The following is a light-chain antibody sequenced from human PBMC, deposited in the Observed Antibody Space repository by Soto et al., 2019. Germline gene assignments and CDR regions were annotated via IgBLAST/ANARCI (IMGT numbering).Light chain of an antibody. CDR2: EVY. Sequence: QSVLTQPASVSGSPGQSITTPCTGTSSDIGDYNYVSWYQQHPGKAPKLLIYEVYNRPSGVSNRSSGSKSGSTASLTISGLQTGDEADYYCSSYSTTTTLYVFGTGTKVTVL. CDR1: SSDIGDYNY. J-gene: IGLJ1*01. V-gene: IGLV2-14*01. CDR3: SSYSTTTTLYV.